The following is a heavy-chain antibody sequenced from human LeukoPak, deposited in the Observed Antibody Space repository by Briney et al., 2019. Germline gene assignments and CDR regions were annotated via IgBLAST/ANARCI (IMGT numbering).Heavy chain of an antibody. J-gene: IGHJ4*02. CDR1: GFTFSSFE. Sequence: WGSLRLSCGASGFTFSSFEMNWVRLAPGKGLEWVSYISPSGTARYYADSVRGRFIISRDNAMKSLYLQMNSLRAEDTAVYYCTRDGHSSTWFANFDYWGQGVLVTVSS. D-gene: IGHD2-2*01. CDR2: ISPSGTAR. V-gene: IGHV3-48*03. CDR3: TRDGHSSTWFANFDY.